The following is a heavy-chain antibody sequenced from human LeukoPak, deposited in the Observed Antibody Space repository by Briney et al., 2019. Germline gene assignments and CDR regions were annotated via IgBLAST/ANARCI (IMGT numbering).Heavy chain of an antibody. CDR3: ARGQSRRDGYNIPDYDYYYMDV. CDR2: IYYSGST. D-gene: IGHD5-24*01. CDR1: GGSISSYY. J-gene: IGHJ6*03. V-gene: IGHV4-59*01. Sequence: SETLSLTCTVSGGSISSYYWSWIRQPPGKGLEWIGYIYYSGSTNYNPSLKSRVTISIDTSKNQFSLKLSSVTAADTAVYYCARGQSRRDGYNIPDYDYYYMDVWGKGTTVTVSS.